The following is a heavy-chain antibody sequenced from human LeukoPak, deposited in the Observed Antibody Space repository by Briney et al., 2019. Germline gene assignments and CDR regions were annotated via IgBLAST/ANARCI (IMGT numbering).Heavy chain of an antibody. J-gene: IGHJ4*02. V-gene: IGHV3-23*01. D-gene: IGHD2-8*01. CDR1: GFSFSSYA. CDR2: ISGSGGST. CDR3: ATGMQYCTNGVCYTPFDY. Sequence: GGSLRLSCAASGFSFSSYAMSWVRQAPGQGLEWVSAISGSGGSTYYADSVKGRFTISRDNSKNTLYLQMNSLRAEDTAVYYCATGMQYCTNGVCYTPFDYWGQGTLVTVSS.